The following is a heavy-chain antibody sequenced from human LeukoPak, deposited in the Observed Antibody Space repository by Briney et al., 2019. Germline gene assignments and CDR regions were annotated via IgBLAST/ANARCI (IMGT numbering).Heavy chain of an antibody. J-gene: IGHJ5*02. CDR1: GFTFSSYA. CDR2: ISGSGGST. D-gene: IGHD5/OR15-5a*01. Sequence: PGGSLRLSCAASGFTFSSYAMSWVRQAPGKGLEWVSAISGSGGSTYYADSVKGRFTISRDNSKNTLYLQMNGLRAEDTAVYYCAKEVPLYASPMKWFDPWGQGTLVTVSS. V-gene: IGHV3-23*01. CDR3: AKEVPLYASPMKWFDP.